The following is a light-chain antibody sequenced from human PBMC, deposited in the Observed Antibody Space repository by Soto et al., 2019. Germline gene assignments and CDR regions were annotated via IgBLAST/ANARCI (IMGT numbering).Light chain of an antibody. J-gene: IGLJ2*01. CDR2: QDS. CDR1: KLGDKY. CDR3: QAWDSSTAV. Sequence: SSELTQPPSVSVSPGQTASITCSGDKLGDKYVSWYQQKAGQSPVLVIYQDSKRPSGIPERFSGSTSGDTATLTISGTQAMDEADYYCQAWDSSTAVFGGGTKLTVL. V-gene: IGLV3-1*01.